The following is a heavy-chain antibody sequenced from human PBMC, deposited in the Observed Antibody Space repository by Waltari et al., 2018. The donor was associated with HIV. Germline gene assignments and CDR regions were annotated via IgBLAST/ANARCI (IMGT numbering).Heavy chain of an antibody. CDR2: IKPYNGNT. CDR1: GYIFTTYA. CDR3: ARASLGVSTSAAFDY. D-gene: IGHD2-2*01. J-gene: IGHJ4*02. V-gene: IGHV1-18*01. Sequence: QVQLVQSGAEVKKPGASVKVSCKASGYIFTTYAITWVRQAPGQGLEWMGWIKPYNGNTNYAQKVQDRVTMTTDTSTSTAYVGLGSLRSDNTALYYCARASLGVSTSAAFDYWGQGTLVTVSS.